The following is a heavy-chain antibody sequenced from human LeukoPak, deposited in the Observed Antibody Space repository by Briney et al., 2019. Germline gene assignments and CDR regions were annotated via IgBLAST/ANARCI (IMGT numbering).Heavy chain of an antibody. CDR3: ASDDGYSLYYFDY. V-gene: IGHV4-39*01. CDR2: IYYSGST. Sequence: TSETLSLTRTVSGGSISSSSYYWGWIRQPPGKGLEWIGSIYYSGSTYYDPSLKSRVTISVDTSKNQLSLKLSSVTAADTAVYYCASDDGYSLYYFDYWGQGTLVTVSS. J-gene: IGHJ4*02. D-gene: IGHD5-18*01. CDR1: GGSISSSSYY.